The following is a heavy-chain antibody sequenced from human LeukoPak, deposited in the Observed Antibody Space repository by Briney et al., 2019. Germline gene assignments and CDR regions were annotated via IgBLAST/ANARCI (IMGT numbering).Heavy chain of an antibody. CDR3: VRVDPPRRLAY. CDR2: IYHSGSA. D-gene: IGHD3-9*01. Sequence: PSETLPLTCAVSGGSVSSTNSWRWVRQSPGKGLEWIGEIYHSGSANYNPSLRSRVTMSLDKSKNQFSLKLSSVTAADTAVYYCVRVDPPRRLAYWGERWLLTVSS. V-gene: IGHV4-4*02. J-gene: IGHJ4*02. CDR1: GGSVSSTNS.